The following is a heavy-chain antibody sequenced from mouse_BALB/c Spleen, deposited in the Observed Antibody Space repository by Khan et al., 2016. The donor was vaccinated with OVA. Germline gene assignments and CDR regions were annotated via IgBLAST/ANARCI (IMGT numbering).Heavy chain of an antibody. CDR2: IFPGTGTT. D-gene: IGHD2-1*01. CDR3: ARGYFGNYEFAY. V-gene: IGHV1S132*01. CDR1: GYTFTSYW. J-gene: IGHJ3*01. Sequence: QVQLKESGAELVKPGASVKLSCKTSGYTFTSYWTQWVKQRPGQGIGWIGEIFPGTGTTYYNENFKGKATLTIDTSSTTAYMQLSSLTSEDSAVYFCARGYFGNYEFAYWGQGTLVTVSS.